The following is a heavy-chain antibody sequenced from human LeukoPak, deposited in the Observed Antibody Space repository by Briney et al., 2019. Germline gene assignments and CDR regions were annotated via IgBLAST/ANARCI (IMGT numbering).Heavy chain of an antibody. CDR3: AREGAGIMIRGVILDY. V-gene: IGHV3-23*01. J-gene: IGHJ4*02. Sequence: GGSLRLSCAASGFTFSSYAMSWVRQAPGKGLEWVSAISGSGGSTYYADSVKGRFTISRDNAKNSLYLQMNSLRAEDTALYYCAREGAGIMIRGVILDYWGQGTLVTVSS. CDR2: ISGSGGST. CDR1: GFTFSSYA. D-gene: IGHD3-10*01.